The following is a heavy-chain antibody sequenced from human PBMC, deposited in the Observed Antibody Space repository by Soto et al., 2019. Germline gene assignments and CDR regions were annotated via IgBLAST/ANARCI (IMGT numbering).Heavy chain of an antibody. CDR3: ARDGKTTGLFDY. CDR1: GFTFSSYA. Sequence: QVQLVESGGGVVQPGRSLRLSCAASGFTFSSYAMHWVRQAPGKGLEWVAVISYDGSNKYYADSVKGRFTISRDNSKNTLYLKMNSLRAEDTAVYYCARDGKTTGLFDYWGQGTLVTVSS. CDR2: ISYDGSNK. J-gene: IGHJ4*02. V-gene: IGHV3-30-3*01. D-gene: IGHD4-4*01.